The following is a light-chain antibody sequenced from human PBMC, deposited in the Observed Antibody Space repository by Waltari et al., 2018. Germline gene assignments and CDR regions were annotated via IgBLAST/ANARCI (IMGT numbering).Light chain of an antibody. V-gene: IGKV1-NL1*01. Sequence: DIQMTQSPSSLSASVGDRVTITCRASQGISSSLAWYQQKPGKAPNVLLYLVSKLESGVPSRFSGSGSGTDFTLTISSLQPEDFATYYCQQYYSFPLTFGGGTTVEIK. J-gene: IGKJ4*01. CDR1: QGISSS. CDR3: QQYYSFPLT. CDR2: LVS.